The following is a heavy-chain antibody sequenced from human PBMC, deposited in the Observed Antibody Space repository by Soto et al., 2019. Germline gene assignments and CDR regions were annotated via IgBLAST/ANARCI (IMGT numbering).Heavy chain of an antibody. CDR1: GGSISSGGYY. CDR2: IYYSGST. V-gene: IGHV4-31*03. Sequence: QVQLQESGPGLVKPSQTLSLTCTVSGGSISSGGYYWSWIRQHPGKGLEWIGYIYYSGSTYYNPSLKSRVTISVDTSKNQFSLKLSSVTAADTAVYYCARFGDILTGTESYYFDYWGQGTLVTVSS. J-gene: IGHJ4*02. D-gene: IGHD3-9*01. CDR3: ARFGDILTGTESYYFDY.